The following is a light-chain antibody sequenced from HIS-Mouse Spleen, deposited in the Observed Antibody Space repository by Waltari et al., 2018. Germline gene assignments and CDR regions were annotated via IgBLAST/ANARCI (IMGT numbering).Light chain of an antibody. J-gene: IGKJ1*01. CDR3: QQLNSYPPT. CDR1: QGISSY. CDR2: AAS. Sequence: DIQLTQSPSFLSASVGDRVTITCRASQGISSYLAWYQQKPGKAPKLLIYAASTLQSWVPSRFSGSGSGTEFTLTSSSLQPEDFATYYCQQLNSYPPTFGQGTKVEIK. V-gene: IGKV1-9*01.